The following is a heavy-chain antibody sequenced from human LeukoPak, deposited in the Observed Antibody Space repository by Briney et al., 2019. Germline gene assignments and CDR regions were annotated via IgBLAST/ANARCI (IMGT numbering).Heavy chain of an antibody. J-gene: IGHJ4*02. V-gene: IGHV1-69*10. CDR2: FILILGTA. D-gene: IGHD3-10*01. Sequence: SVKVSCKASGGTFSDYAYNWVRQAPGQGLEWMGVFILILGTANSTQNFQDRVTITADKSTSTAYMELSSLRSEDTAVYYCARDRSYYGSGSYYADWGQGTLVTVSS. CDR3: ARDRSYYGSGSYYAD. CDR1: GGTFSDYA.